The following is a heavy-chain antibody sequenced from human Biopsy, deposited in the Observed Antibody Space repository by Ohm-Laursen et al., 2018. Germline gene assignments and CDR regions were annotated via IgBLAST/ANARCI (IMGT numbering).Heavy chain of an antibody. Sequence: SETLSLTCSVSGGSMTGYEGSWIRLAPGKGLEWIGYIYYSGGTKYNPSLASRVTFSVDMSKSQFSLKLYSVTAADTAVYYCARVEAGTYDALDIWGQGTLVAVSS. CDR2: IYYSGGT. D-gene: IGHD1-26*01. CDR1: GGSMTGYE. V-gene: IGHV4-59*01. CDR3: ARVEAGTYDALDI. J-gene: IGHJ3*02.